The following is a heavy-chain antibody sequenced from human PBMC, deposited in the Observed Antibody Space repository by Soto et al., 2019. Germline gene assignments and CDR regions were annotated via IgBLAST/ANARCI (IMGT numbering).Heavy chain of an antibody. CDR3: VKDESINWYSGHFRH. D-gene: IGHD6-13*01. Sequence: SLSLSCAAFEFPFVDYAMHWVRQVPGKGLEWVSGINWNSGSIGYGDSVKGRFAISRDNTKNSLHLQMNSLSAEDTAFYYCVKDESINWYSGHFRHWGQGTLVTVSS. CDR1: EFPFVDYA. V-gene: IGHV3-9*01. CDR2: INWNSGSI. J-gene: IGHJ1*01.